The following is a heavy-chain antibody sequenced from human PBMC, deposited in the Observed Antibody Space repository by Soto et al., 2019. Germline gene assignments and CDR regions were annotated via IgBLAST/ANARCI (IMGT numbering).Heavy chain of an antibody. V-gene: IGHV3-74*01. CDR3: XXXXXXXXXXXXPDY. CDR2: INSDGSST. Sequence: EVQLVESGGGLVQPGGSLRLSCAASGFTFSSYWMHWVRQAPGKGLVWVSRINSDGSSTSYADSVKGRFTISRDNAKNTLYLQMNSLRAEDTAVXYXXXXXXXXXXXXXPDYWGQGTLVTVSS. CDR1: GFTFSSYW. J-gene: IGHJ4*02.